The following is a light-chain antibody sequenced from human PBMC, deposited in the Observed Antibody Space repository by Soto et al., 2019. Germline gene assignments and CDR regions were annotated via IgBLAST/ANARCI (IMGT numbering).Light chain of an antibody. CDR3: QQRSNWPIT. J-gene: IGKJ5*01. V-gene: IGKV3-11*01. CDR1: QSVSSY. CDR2: DAS. Sequence: EIVLTQSQASLYLSPGERASLHWRASQSVSSYFAWYQQKPGQAPRLLIYDASNRATGIPARFSGSGSGTDFTLTISSLEPEDFAVYYCQQRSNWPITFGQGTRLAI.